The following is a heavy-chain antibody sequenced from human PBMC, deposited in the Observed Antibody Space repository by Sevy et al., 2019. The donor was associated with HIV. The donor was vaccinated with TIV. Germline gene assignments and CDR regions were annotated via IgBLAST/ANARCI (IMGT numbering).Heavy chain of an antibody. J-gene: IGHJ4*02. Sequence: GGSLRLSCAASGFTFSSYAMSWVRQAPGKGLEWVSAISGSGGSTYYADPVKGRFTISRDNSKNTLYLQMNSLRAEDTAVYYCAPLINYYGSGSYYRSWGQGTLVTVSS. CDR1: GFTFSSYA. V-gene: IGHV3-23*01. CDR3: APLINYYGSGSYYRS. D-gene: IGHD3-10*01. CDR2: ISGSGGST.